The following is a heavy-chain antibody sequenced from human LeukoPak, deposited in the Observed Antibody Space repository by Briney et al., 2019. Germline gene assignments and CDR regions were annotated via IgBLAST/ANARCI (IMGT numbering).Heavy chain of an antibody. V-gene: IGHV3-23*01. J-gene: IGHJ4*02. Sequence: GGSLRLSCAASGFTFSTDVMTWVRQAPGKGLEWVSAIGGDGGSTDYADSVRGRFTISRDNSTNTLCLQMNSLRAEDTAIYYCERRVGGTPEYWGRGTLVTVSS. CDR2: IGGDGGST. CDR3: ERRVGGTPEY. D-gene: IGHD6-19*01. CDR1: GFTFSTDV.